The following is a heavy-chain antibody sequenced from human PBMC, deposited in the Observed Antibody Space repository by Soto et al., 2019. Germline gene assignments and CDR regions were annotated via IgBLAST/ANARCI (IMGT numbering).Heavy chain of an antibody. Sequence: SETLSLTCTVSGASIRSGSYYWSWIRQHPGKGLEWIGYIYYTGSTYYNPSLKSRVTISVDTSKNQFSLKLTSVTAADTAVYYCARGSYYDSSGYYGPWGQGTLVTVSS. D-gene: IGHD3-22*01. CDR3: ARGSYYDSSGYYGP. CDR2: IYYTGST. CDR1: GASIRSGSYY. V-gene: IGHV4-31*03. J-gene: IGHJ5*02.